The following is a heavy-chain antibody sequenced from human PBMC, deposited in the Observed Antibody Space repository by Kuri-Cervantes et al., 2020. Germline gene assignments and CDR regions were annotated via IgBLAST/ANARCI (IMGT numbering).Heavy chain of an antibody. V-gene: IGHV1-2*04. CDR3: ARTMVRGVIYSMYY. D-gene: IGHD3-10*01. CDR2: INPNSGGT. J-gene: IGHJ4*02. CDR1: GYTFTSYG. Sequence: ASVKVSCKASGYTFTSYGISWVRQAPGQGLEWMGWINPNSGGTNYAQKFQGWVTMTRDTSISTAYMELSRLRSDDTAVYYCARTMVRGVIYSMYYWGQGTLVTVSS.